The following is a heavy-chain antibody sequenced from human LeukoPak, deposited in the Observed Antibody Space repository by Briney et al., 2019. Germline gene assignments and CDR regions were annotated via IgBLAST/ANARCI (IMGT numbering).Heavy chain of an antibody. CDR1: GFTVSSNY. CDR2: ISGSSSYT. Sequence: GGSLRLSCAASGFTVSSNYMSWVRQAPGKGLEWVSYISGSSSYTNYADSVKGRFTISRDNAKKSLYLQMNSLRAEDTAVYYCARRYCNSTSCYCIDYWGQGTLVTVSS. V-gene: IGHV3-11*03. D-gene: IGHD2-2*01. J-gene: IGHJ4*02. CDR3: ARRYCNSTSCYCIDY.